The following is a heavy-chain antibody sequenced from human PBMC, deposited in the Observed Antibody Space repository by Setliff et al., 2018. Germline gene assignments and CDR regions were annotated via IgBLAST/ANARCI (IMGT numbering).Heavy chain of an antibody. V-gene: IGHV3-7*01. CDR1: GFTFSTYW. CDR3: ARDPHFDS. J-gene: IGHJ4*02. CDR2: IKQDGSEK. Sequence: PGESLKISCAASGFTFSTYWMSWVRPAPGKGLEWVANIKQDGSEKYYVDSVKGRFSISRDNAKNSLYLQMNSLRAEDTAVYYCARDPHFDSWGQGTLVTVSS.